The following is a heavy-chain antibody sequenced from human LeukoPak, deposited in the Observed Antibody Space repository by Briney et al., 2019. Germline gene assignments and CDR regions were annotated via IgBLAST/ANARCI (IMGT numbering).Heavy chain of an antibody. J-gene: IGHJ4*02. CDR2: IYYSGST. D-gene: IGHD6-19*01. Sequence: SETLSLTCTVSGGSVSSGSYYWSWIRQPPGKGLEGIGYIYYSGSTNYKSSLKSRVTISVDTSKNQFSLKLSSVTAADTAVYYCATMHSSAWYSYWGQGTLVTVSS. CDR1: GGSVSSGSYY. V-gene: IGHV4-61*01. CDR3: ATMHSSAWYSY.